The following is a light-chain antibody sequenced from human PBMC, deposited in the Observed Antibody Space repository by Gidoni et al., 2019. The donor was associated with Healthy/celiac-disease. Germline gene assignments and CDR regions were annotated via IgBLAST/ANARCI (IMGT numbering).Light chain of an antibody. CDR2: AAS. CDR1: QSISSY. CDR3: QQSYSTWYT. J-gene: IGKJ2*01. V-gene: IGKV1-39*01. Sequence: DIQMTQSPSSLSASVGDRVTITCRASQSISSYLNWYQQKPGKAPKLLIYAASSLQSGVPSRFSGSVSGTDFTLTISSLQPAAFATYYCQQSYSTWYTFGQXTKLEIK.